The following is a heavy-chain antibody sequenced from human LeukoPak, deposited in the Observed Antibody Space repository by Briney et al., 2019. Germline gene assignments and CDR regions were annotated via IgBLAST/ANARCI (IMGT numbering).Heavy chain of an antibody. V-gene: IGHV3-15*07. CDR3: TTALWRRYAR. CDR2: IKSKTDGGTT. J-gene: IGHJ4*02. D-gene: IGHD3-3*01. CDR1: GFTFNNAW. Sequence: GGSLRLSCATSGFTFNNAWVNWVRQAPGKGLEWVGRIKSKTDGGTTDYAAPVKGRFTISRDDSKNTLCLQMNSLKTEDTAVYYCTTALWRRYARWGQGTLVTVSS.